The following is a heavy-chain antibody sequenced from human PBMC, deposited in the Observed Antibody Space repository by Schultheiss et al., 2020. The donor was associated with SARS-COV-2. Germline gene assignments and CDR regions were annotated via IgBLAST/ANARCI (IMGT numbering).Heavy chain of an antibody. CDR1: GGSISSYY. V-gene: IGHV4-59*04. J-gene: IGHJ4*02. CDR3: AVRRGYCSSTSCYTRDY. Sequence: SETLSLTCTVSGGSISSYYWSWIRQPPGKGLEWIGYIYYSGSTYYNPSLKSRVTISVDTSKNQFSLKLNSVTAADTAVYYCAVRRGYCSSTSCYTRDYWGQGTLVTVSS. CDR2: IYYSGST. D-gene: IGHD2-2*02.